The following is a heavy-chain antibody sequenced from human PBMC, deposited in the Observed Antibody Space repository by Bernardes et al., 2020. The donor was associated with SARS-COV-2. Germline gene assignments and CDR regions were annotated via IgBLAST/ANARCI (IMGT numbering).Heavy chain of an antibody. CDR1: GFNFSRYS. V-gene: IGHV3-48*02. Sequence: GGSLRLSCVASGFNFSRYSMNWVRQAPGKGLEWVSYISSDSSTVDYADSVKGRFAISRDNAKKSLYLQMHSLREEDTAVYYCARGAFDYWGQGTLATVSS. CDR3: ARGAFDY. CDR2: ISSDSSTV. J-gene: IGHJ4*02.